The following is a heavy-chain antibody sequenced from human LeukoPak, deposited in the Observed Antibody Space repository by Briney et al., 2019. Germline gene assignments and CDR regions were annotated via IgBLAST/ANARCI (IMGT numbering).Heavy chain of an antibody. CDR1: GGTFSSYA. V-gene: IGHV1-69*01. CDR3: ARDPRSREIRTFDSSGYRN. J-gene: IGHJ4*02. Sequence: SVKVSCKVSGGTFSSYAISWVRQAPGQGLEWMGGIIPIFGTANYAQKFQGRVTITADESTSTAYMELSSLRSEDTAVYYCARDPRSREIRTFDSSGYRNWGQGTLVTVSS. D-gene: IGHD3-22*01. CDR2: IIPIFGTA.